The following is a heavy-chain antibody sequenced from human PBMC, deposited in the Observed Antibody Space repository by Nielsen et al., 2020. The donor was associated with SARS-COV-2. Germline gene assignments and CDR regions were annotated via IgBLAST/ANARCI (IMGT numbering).Heavy chain of an antibody. J-gene: IGHJ4*02. CDR1: GFTFSSYG. D-gene: IGHD3-10*01. CDR2: ISYDGSNK. CDR3: AKDYSVGSGSYSFDY. V-gene: IGHV3-30*18. Sequence: GESLKISCAASGFTFSSYGMHWVRQAPGKGLEWVAVISYDGSNKYYADFVKGRFTISRDNSKNTLYLQMNSLRAEDTAVYYCAKDYSVGSGSYSFDYWGQGTLVTVSS.